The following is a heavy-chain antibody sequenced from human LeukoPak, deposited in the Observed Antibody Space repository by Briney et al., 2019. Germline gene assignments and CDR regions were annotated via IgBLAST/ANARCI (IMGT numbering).Heavy chain of an antibody. CDR1: RGFFSGYY. CDR3: ARGESGYFDY. J-gene: IGHJ4*02. Sequence: SETLSLTCAVYRGFFSGYYWSWIRQPPGKGLEWIGEIHHSGGTNHNPSLKSRVTISVDTSKSQFSLKLSSVTVADTAVYYCARGESGYFDYWGQGTLVTVSS. D-gene: IGHD1-26*01. CDR2: IHHSGGT. V-gene: IGHV4-34*01.